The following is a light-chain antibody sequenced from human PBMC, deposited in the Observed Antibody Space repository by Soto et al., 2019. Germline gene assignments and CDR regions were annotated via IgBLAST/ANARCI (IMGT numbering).Light chain of an antibody. CDR2: GAS. Sequence: ERVMTQSPATLSVSPGERATLSCRASQSVSSNLAWYQQKPGQAPRLLIYGASTRATGIPARFSGTGSGTEFTLTISRLESEDFAVYYCQQYGSSPWTFGQGTKVDIK. J-gene: IGKJ1*01. V-gene: IGKV3-15*01. CDR3: QQYGSSPWT. CDR1: QSVSSN.